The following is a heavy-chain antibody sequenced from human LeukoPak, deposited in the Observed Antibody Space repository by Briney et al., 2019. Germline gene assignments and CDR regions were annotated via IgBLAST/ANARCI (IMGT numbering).Heavy chain of an antibody. CDR1: GGTFSSYA. D-gene: IGHD2-21*01. CDR2: IIPILGIA. V-gene: IGHV1-69*04. J-gene: IGHJ4*02. CDR3: ARSTQTPGHNLLSLDY. Sequence: ASVKVSCKASGGTFSSYAISWVRQAPGQGLEWMGRIIPILGIANYAQKFQGRVTITADKSTSTAYMELSSLRSEDTAVYYCARSTQTPGHNLLSLDYWGQGTLVTVSS.